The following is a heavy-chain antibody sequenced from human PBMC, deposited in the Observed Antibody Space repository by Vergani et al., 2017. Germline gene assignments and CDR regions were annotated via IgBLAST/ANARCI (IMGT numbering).Heavy chain of an antibody. CDR2: INPSGGST. J-gene: IGHJ5*02. CDR1: GYTFTSYY. V-gene: IGHV1-46*01. CDR3: ARGCGSTSCYKRGEDWFDP. D-gene: IGHD2-2*02. Sequence: QVQLVQSGAEVKKPGASVKVSCQASGYTFTSYYIHWVRQAPGQGLECMGIINPSGGSTNYAQKFQGRVTMTRDTSTSTVFMELSSLRSEDTAVYYCARGCGSTSCYKRGEDWFDPWGQGTLVTVSS.